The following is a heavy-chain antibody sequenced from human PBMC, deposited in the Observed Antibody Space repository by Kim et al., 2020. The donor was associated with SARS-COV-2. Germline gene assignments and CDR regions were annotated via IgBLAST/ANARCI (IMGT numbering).Heavy chain of an antibody. Sequence: DYAVSVKSRITINPDTSKNQFSLQLKSVTPEDTAVYYCARASMVSSGWYVWGQGTLVTVSS. V-gene: IGHV6-1*01. D-gene: IGHD6-19*01. J-gene: IGHJ4*02. CDR3: ARASMVSSGWYV.